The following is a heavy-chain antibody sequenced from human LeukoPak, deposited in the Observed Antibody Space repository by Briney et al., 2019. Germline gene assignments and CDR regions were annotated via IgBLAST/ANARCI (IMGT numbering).Heavy chain of an antibody. Sequence: PGGSLRLSCAASGFTFSSYAMSWVRQAPGRGLEWVSTISGSGGSTYYADSVKGRFTTSRDNSKNTLYLLMNSLRAEDTAVYYCAKGGGSGYYNHFDYWGQGTLVTVSS. J-gene: IGHJ4*02. D-gene: IGHD3-22*01. CDR2: ISGSGGST. CDR3: AKGGGSGYYNHFDY. V-gene: IGHV3-23*01. CDR1: GFTFSSYA.